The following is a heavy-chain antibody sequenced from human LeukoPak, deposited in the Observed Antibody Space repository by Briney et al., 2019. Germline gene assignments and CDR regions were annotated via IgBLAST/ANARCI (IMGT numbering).Heavy chain of an antibody. V-gene: IGHV3-7*03. CDR2: IKQDGSEK. J-gene: IGHJ6*02. Sequence: GGSLRLSCAASGFTSSSYWMSWVRQAPGKGLEWVANIKQDGSEKYYVDSVKGRFTISRDNAKNSLYLQMNSLRAEDTAVYYCAKDTAGSYYYGMDVWGQGTTVTVSS. CDR3: AKDTAGSYYYGMDV. CDR1: GFTSSSYW. D-gene: IGHD4-17*01.